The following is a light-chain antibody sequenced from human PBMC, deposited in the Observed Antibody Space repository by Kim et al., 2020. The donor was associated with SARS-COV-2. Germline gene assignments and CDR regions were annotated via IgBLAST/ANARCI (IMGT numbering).Light chain of an antibody. Sequence: EIVMTQSPATLSVSPGERATLSCRASQSINSDLAWYQQKPGQGPRLLIYGAYARPTGIPARFSGSGSGTEFTLTISSLQSEDFAVYYCQQYNNWPYTFGQGTKLEI. CDR1: QSINSD. V-gene: IGKV3-15*01. J-gene: IGKJ2*01. CDR2: GAY. CDR3: QQYNNWPYT.